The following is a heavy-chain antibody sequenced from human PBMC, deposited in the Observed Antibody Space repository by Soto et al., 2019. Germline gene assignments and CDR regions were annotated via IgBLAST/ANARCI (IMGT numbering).Heavy chain of an antibody. CDR2: INGGNGNT. D-gene: IGHD1-1*01. CDR1: AYNFSTHS. V-gene: IGHV1-3*01. J-gene: IGHJ6*02. CDR3: ARGKGMEENYYYYGMDV. Sequence: ASVKVSCKASAYNFSTHSIHWVRQAPGQGLEWMGWINGGNGNTKYSQKFRDRVTITRDASASTGYMELSSLRSEDTAVYYCARGKGMEENYYYYGMDVWGQGTTVTVSS.